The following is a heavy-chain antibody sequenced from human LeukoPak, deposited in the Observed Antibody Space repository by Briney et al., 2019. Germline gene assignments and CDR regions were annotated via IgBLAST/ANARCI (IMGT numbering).Heavy chain of an antibody. Sequence: PSETLSLTCAVYGGSFSGYYWSWIRQTPGKGLEWIGEIIHSGSTNHSPSLKSRVTISLDTAKSQFSLRLTSVTAADTAVYYCAGYSGSPRYFDYWGQGTLVTVSS. CDR1: GGSFSGYY. D-gene: IGHD6-6*01. V-gene: IGHV4-34*12. J-gene: IGHJ4*02. CDR3: AGYSGSPRYFDY. CDR2: IIHSGST.